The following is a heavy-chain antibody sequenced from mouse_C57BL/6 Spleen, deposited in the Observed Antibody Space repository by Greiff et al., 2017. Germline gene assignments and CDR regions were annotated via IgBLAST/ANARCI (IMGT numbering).Heavy chain of an antibody. D-gene: IGHD2-2*01. CDR2: ISDGGSYT. Sequence: EVKVVESGGGLVKPGGSLKLSCAASGFTFSSYAMSWVRQTPEKRLEWVATISDGGSYTYYPDNVKGRFTISRDNAKNNLYLQMSHLKSEDTAMYYCARDSYYGYDEGFAYWGQGTLVTVSA. V-gene: IGHV5-4*01. J-gene: IGHJ3*01. CDR1: GFTFSSYA. CDR3: ARDSYYGYDEGFAY.